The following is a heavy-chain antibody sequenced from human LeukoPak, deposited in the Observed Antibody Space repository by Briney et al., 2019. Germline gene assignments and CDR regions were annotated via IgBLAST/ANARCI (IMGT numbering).Heavy chain of an antibody. CDR3: ATNGYHCMDV. V-gene: IGHV4-4*02. CDR1: GGSISSSTNW. D-gene: IGHD2-8*01. Sequence: KPSETLSLTCTVSGGSISSSTNWWSWVRQPPGKGLEWIGEIYHSGGTNYNPSLKSRITISVDKSQNQFSLKVNSLTAADTAVYYCATNGYHCMDVWGKGTTVTVSS. CDR2: IYHSGGT. J-gene: IGHJ6*03.